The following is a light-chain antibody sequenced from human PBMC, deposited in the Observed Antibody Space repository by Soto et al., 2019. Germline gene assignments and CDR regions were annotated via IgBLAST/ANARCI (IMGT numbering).Light chain of an antibody. CDR1: QSVGSNH. V-gene: IGKV3-20*01. J-gene: IGKJ5*01. CDR3: QQYGGSLPIT. CDR2: GAS. Sequence: ENVLTQSPGTLSLSPGERATLSCRASQSVGSNHLAWYQQKAGQAPRLLIYGASSRATGIPNRVSGSGSGTDFTLTISGLEPEDFAVYYCQQYGGSLPITFGQGTRLEIK.